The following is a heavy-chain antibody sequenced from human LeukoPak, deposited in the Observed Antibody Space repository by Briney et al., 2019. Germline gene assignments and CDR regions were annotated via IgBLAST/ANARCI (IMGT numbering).Heavy chain of an antibody. Sequence: PGGSLRLSCAASGFTFSNYAMHWVRQAPGKGLEWVAVVSSDGNSKYYADSVKGRFTISRDNSKNTLYLQMNSLRAEDTAVYYCAKDQGATQLPHTPNYYYYYGMDVWGQGTTVTVSS. CDR3: AKDQGATQLPHTPNYYYYYGMDV. CDR2: VSSDGNSK. D-gene: IGHD2-2*01. J-gene: IGHJ6*02. CDR1: GFTFSNYA. V-gene: IGHV3-30*18.